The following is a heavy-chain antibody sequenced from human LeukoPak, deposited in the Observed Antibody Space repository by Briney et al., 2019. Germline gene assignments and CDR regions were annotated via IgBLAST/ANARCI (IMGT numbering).Heavy chain of an antibody. CDR3: AKEVQQLVDY. J-gene: IGHJ4*02. CDR2: INQDGGSI. V-gene: IGHV3-7*03. D-gene: IGHD6-13*01. CDR1: GFTFSSHW. Sequence: GGSLRLSCAASGFTFSSHWLNWVRRAPGKGLDWVAIINQDGGSIGYGDSVKGRFTISRDNAKNSLYLQMNSLRVDDTAVYYCAKEVQQLVDYWGQGTLVTVSS.